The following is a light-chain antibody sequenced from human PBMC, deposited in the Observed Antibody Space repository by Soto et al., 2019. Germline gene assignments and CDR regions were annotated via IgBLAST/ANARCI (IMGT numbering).Light chain of an antibody. Sequence: EIVLTQSPGTLSLSPGERATLSCRASQSVSSSYLAWYQQKPGQAPRLLIDGASSRATGIPDRFSGSGSGTDFTLTISRLEPEDFAVYSCQQYGSSPLTFGGGTKVDIK. V-gene: IGKV3-20*01. CDR3: QQYGSSPLT. CDR1: QSVSSSY. CDR2: GAS. J-gene: IGKJ4*01.